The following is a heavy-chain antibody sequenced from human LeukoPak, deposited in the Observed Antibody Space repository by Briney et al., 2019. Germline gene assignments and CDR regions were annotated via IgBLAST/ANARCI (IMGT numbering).Heavy chain of an antibody. V-gene: IGHV4-31*03. CDR2: IYYSGST. J-gene: IGHJ5*02. Sequence: SETLSLTCTVSGGSISSGDYYWSWIRQHPGKGLERIGYIYYSGSTYYNPSLKSRVTISVDTSKNQFSLKLSSVTAADTAVYYCARVGATTLDNWFDPWGQGTLVTVSS. D-gene: IGHD1-26*01. CDR3: ARVGATTLDNWFDP. CDR1: GGSISSGDYY.